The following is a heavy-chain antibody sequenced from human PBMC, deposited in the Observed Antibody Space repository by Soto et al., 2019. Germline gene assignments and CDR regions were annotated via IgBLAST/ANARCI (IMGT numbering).Heavy chain of an antibody. CDR3: ARLGSSSYYYGMDV. D-gene: IGHD6-13*01. V-gene: IGHV3-13*01. Sequence: GGSLRLSCEASGFTFSSYDMNWVRQATGKGLEWVSAIGTAGDTYYPGSVKGRFTISRENAKNSLYLQMNSLRAGDTAVYYCARLGSSSYYYGMDVWGQGTTVTVS. CDR1: GFTFSSYD. J-gene: IGHJ6*02. CDR2: IGTAGDT.